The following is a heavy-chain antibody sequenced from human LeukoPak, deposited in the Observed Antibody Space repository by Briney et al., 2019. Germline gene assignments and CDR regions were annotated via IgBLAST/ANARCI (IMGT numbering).Heavy chain of an antibody. Sequence: GGSLRLSCAASGFMFSSNWMSWVRLAPGKGLEWVANIKEDGTETYYVDSVKGRFTISRDNAKNSLYLQMNRLRVEDTAVYYCAKEGRSLQTYWGQGTLVTVSS. CDR2: IKEDGTET. CDR1: GFMFSSNW. J-gene: IGHJ4*02. V-gene: IGHV3-7*03. CDR3: AKEGRSLQTY. D-gene: IGHD5-24*01.